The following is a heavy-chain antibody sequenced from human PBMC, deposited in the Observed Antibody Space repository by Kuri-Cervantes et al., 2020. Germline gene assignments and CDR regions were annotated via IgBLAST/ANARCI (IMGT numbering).Heavy chain of an antibody. V-gene: IGHV4-28*01. CDR3: ARHSPHYYGSGSYWNHWYFDL. CDR1: GYSISSNNW. J-gene: IGHJ2*01. Sequence: SETLSLTCAVSGYSISSNNWWGWIRQPPGKGLEWIGYIYYSGSTYYNPSLKSRVTISVDTSKNQFSLKLSSVTAADTAVYYCARHSPHYYGSGSYWNHWYFDLWGRGTLVTGSS. D-gene: IGHD3-10*01. CDR2: IYYSGST.